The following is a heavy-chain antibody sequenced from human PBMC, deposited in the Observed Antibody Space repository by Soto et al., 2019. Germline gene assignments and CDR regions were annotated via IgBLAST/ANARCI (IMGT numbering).Heavy chain of an antibody. J-gene: IGHJ6*02. CDR2: IYYSGST. CDR1: GGSISSGDYY. CDR3: ARDRRFLEWLSPRDYYYGMDV. V-gene: IGHV4-30-4*01. Sequence: LCGGSISSGDYYWSWIRQPPGKGLEWIGYIYYSGSTYYNPSLKSRVTISVDTSKNQFSLKLSSVTAADTAVYYCARDRRFLEWLSPRDYYYGMDVWGQGTTVTVSS. D-gene: IGHD3-3*01.